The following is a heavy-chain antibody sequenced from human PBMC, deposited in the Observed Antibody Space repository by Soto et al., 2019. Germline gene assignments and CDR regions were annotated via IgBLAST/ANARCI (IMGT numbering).Heavy chain of an antibody. CDR1: GGSISSYY. D-gene: IGHD3-22*01. V-gene: IGHV4-59*01. Sequence: PSETLSLTCTVSGGSISSYYWSWIRQPPGKGLEWIGYIYYSGSTNYNPSLKSRVTISVDTSKNQFSLKLSSVTAADTAVYYCAGVIDSSGYYENWFDPWGQGALVTASS. J-gene: IGHJ5*02. CDR2: IYYSGST. CDR3: AGVIDSSGYYENWFDP.